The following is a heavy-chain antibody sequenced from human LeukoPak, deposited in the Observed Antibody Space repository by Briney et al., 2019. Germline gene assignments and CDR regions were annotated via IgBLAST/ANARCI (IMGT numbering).Heavy chain of an antibody. CDR2: IFHSGST. V-gene: IGHV4-38-2*02. D-gene: IGHD6-13*01. CDR1: GYSISSGFY. CDR3: ARDQSSSSWYDGLDY. J-gene: IGHJ4*02. Sequence: PSETLSLTCSVSGFSGYSISSGFYWGWIRQPPGKGLEWIGSIFHSGSTYYNPSLKSRVTISVDTSKNQFSLKLSSVTAADTAVYYCARDQSSSSWYDGLDYWGQGTLVTVSS.